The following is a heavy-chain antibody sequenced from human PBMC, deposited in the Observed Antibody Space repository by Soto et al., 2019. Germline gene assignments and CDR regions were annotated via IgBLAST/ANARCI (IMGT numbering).Heavy chain of an antibody. V-gene: IGHV3-21*01. CDR1: GFTFSSYS. D-gene: IGHD6-19*01. Sequence: GGSLRLSCAASGFTFSSYSMNWVRQAPGKGLEWASSISSSSSYIYYADSVKGRFTISRDNAKNSLYLQMNSLRAEDTAVYYCARVSSGWLNAFDIWGQGTMVTVSS. CDR3: ARVSSGWLNAFDI. CDR2: ISSSSSYI. J-gene: IGHJ3*02.